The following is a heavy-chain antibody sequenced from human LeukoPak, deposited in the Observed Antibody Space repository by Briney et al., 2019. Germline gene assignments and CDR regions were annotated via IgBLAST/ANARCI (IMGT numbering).Heavy chain of an antibody. CDR3: ARSFFYLSDY. CDR1: GFTFSSYG. J-gene: IGHJ4*02. Sequence: GGSLRLSCAASGFTFSSYGMTWVRQAPGKGLEWVSYISSSSSTIYYADSVKGRFTISRDNAKNSLYLQLNSLRAEDTAVYYCARSFFYLSDYWGQGTLVTVSS. V-gene: IGHV3-48*01. D-gene: IGHD2/OR15-2a*01. CDR2: ISSSSSTI.